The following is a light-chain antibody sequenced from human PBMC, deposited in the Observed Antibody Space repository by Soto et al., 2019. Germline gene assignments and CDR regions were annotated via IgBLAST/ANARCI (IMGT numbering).Light chain of an antibody. V-gene: IGKV3-20*01. CDR1: QSISSSY. CDR3: QQYET. Sequence: EIVLTQSPGTLSLSPGESATLSCRASQSISSSYLAWYQQKPGQAPRLLIYGASSRATGTPDRFRGSGSGTDFTLTISRLEPEDFAVYYCQQYETFGQGTKVEIK. J-gene: IGKJ1*01. CDR2: GAS.